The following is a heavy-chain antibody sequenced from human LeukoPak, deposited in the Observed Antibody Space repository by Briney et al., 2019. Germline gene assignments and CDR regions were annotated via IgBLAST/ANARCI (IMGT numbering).Heavy chain of an antibody. D-gene: IGHD3-3*01. Sequence: PGGSLRLSCAASGFTFSSYSMNWVRQAPGKGLEWVSSISSSSSYIYYADSVKGRFTISRDNAKNSLYLQMNSLRAEDTAVYYCARALFDFWSGYHDYWGQGTLVTVSS. J-gene: IGHJ4*02. V-gene: IGHV3-21*01. CDR1: GFTFSSYS. CDR3: ARALFDFWSGYHDY. CDR2: ISSSSSYI.